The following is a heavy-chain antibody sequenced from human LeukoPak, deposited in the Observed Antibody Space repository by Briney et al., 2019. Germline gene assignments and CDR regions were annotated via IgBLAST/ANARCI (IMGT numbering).Heavy chain of an antibody. CDR2: IYYSGST. CDR1: GGSITSYY. CDR3: AREVRDSYYFDY. J-gene: IGHJ4*02. V-gene: IGHV4-59*01. Sequence: SETLSLTCTVSGGSITSYYWSWVRQPPGKGLEWIGYIYYSGSTNNNPSLKSRVTISVDTSKNQFSLTVNSVTSADTAVYYCAREVRDSYYFDYWGQGTLVTVSS. D-gene: IGHD2-21*02.